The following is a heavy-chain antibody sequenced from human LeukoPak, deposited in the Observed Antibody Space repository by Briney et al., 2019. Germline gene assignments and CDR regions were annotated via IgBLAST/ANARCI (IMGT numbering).Heavy chain of an antibody. CDR3: ARPVVGAAAAGLTY. Sequence: GGSLRLSCAASGSTFSSYEMNWVRQAPGKGLEWVSYISSSGSTIYYADSVKGRFTISRDNSKNTLYLQMNSLRAEDTAVYYCARPVVGAAAAGLTYWGQGTLVTVSS. CDR1: GSTFSSYE. J-gene: IGHJ4*02. D-gene: IGHD6-13*01. CDR2: ISSSGSTI. V-gene: IGHV3-48*03.